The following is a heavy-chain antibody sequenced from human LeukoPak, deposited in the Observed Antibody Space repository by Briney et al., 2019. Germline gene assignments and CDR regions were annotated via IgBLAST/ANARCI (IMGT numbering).Heavy chain of an antibody. CDR2: IYYSGST. Sequence: PSETLSLTCTVSGGSISSSSYYWGWIRQPPGMGLEWIGSIYYSGSTYYNPSLKSRVTISVDTSKNQFSLKLSSVTAADTAVYYCARLAPRWSPEYFQHWGQGTLVTVSS. CDR3: ARLAPRWSPEYFQH. CDR1: GGSISSSSYY. J-gene: IGHJ1*01. V-gene: IGHV4-39*01. D-gene: IGHD3-3*01.